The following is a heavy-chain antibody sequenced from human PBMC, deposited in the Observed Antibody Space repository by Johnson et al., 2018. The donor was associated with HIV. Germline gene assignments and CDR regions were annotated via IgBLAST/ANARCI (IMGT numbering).Heavy chain of an antibody. V-gene: IGHV3-15*01. CDR1: GFTFSNAW. D-gene: IGHD1-26*01. CDR3: AKDRSMDDAFDI. J-gene: IGHJ3*02. CDR2: IKSKTDGETT. Sequence: MQLVESGGGLVQPGGSLRLSCAASGFTFSNAWMSWVRQAPGKGLEWVGRIKSKTDGETTDYAAPVKGRFSISRDDSKNTLYLQMNSLRAEDTAVYYCAKDRSMDDAFDIWGQGTMVTVSS.